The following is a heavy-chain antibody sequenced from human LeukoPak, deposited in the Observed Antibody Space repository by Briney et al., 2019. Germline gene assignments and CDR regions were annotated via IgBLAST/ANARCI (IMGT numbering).Heavy chain of an antibody. CDR2: TYYRSKWYN. CDR1: GDSVSSITVA. CDR3: ARDGGYNYVDY. V-gene: IGHV6-1*01. D-gene: IGHD5-18*01. J-gene: IGHJ4*02. Sequence: SQTLSLTCAISGDSVSSITVAWNWIRQSPSRGLEWLGRTYYRSKWYNDYTVSVKSRITINPDTSKNQFSLQLNSVTPEDTAVYYCARDGGYNYVDYWGQGTLVTVSS.